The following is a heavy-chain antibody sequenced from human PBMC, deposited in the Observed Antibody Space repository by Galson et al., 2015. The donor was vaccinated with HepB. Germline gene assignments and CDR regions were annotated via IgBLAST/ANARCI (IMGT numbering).Heavy chain of an antibody. D-gene: IGHD1-26*01. CDR2: ITGARGSI. CDR3: AKDKRGSYPGLIDY. V-gene: IGHV3-43D*04. CDR1: GFTFSSNN. Sequence: SLTLSCAASGFTFSSNNMHWVRQAPGKGLEWVSLITGARGSIYYAASVQGRFSISRDNDKNSVALEMNSLRGEDTALYFCAKDKRGSYPGLIDYWGQGTLVTVSA. J-gene: IGHJ4*02.